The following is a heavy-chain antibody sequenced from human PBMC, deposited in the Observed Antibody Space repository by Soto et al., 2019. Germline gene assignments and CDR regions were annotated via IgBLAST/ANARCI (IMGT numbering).Heavy chain of an antibody. Sequence: PGGSLRLSCAASGLSFSDYYMSWIRQAPGKGLEWIAYITSSSSTIYYADSVKGRFTISRNDDKNSLYLQLDSLRAEDTAVFYCARGLGSSGWYSPSDAFDIWGQGTMVTVSS. V-gene: IGHV3-11*04. CDR1: GLSFSDYY. J-gene: IGHJ3*02. CDR3: ARGLGSSGWYSPSDAFDI. D-gene: IGHD6-19*01. CDR2: ITSSSSTI.